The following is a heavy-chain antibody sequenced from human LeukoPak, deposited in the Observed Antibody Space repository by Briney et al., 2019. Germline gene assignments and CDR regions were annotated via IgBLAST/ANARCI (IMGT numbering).Heavy chain of an antibody. J-gene: IGHJ4*02. CDR3: AKGSTMHMIVVITEYYFDY. CDR1: GFTFSSYG. D-gene: IGHD3-22*01. Sequence: GRSLRLSCAASGFTFSSYGMHWVRQAPGKGLEWVAVISYDGSNKYYADSVKGRFSISRDNSKNTLDLQMYSLRAEDTAVYYCAKGSTMHMIVVITEYYFDYWGRGTLVTVSS. CDR2: ISYDGSNK. V-gene: IGHV3-30*18.